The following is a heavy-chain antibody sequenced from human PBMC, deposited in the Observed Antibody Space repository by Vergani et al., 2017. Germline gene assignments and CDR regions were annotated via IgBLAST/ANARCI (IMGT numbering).Heavy chain of an antibody. D-gene: IGHD1-1*01. Sequence: EVELVQSGPEMRKPGESLKISCKGSEYSFGNYWIGRVRQMPGKGLECMGIIYPADSDTRSSPSFQGQVTISADKSFSTAFLQWDSLKASDTSLYYCARHTTYTDSWGQGTLVTVSS. J-gene: IGHJ4*02. CDR2: IYPADSDT. V-gene: IGHV5-51*01. CDR1: EYSFGNYW. CDR3: ARHTTYTDS.